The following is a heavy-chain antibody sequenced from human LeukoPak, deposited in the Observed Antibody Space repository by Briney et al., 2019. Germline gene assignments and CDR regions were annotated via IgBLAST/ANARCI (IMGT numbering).Heavy chain of an antibody. CDR1: GFTFSSYA. D-gene: IGHD3-3*01. V-gene: IGHV3-23*01. Sequence: GGSLRLSCAASGFTFSSYAMSWVRQAPGKGLEWVSAISGSGGSTYYADSVKGRFTISRDNAKNSLYLQMDSLRAEDTAVYYCARDRYYDPPYYYYYGMDVWGQGTTVTVSS. CDR3: ARDRYYDPPYYYYYGMDV. J-gene: IGHJ6*02. CDR2: ISGSGGST.